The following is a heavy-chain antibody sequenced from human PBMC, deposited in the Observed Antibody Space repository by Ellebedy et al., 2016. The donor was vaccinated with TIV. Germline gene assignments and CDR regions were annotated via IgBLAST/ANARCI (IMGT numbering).Heavy chain of an antibody. D-gene: IGHD3-10*01. J-gene: IGHJ3*02. CDR1: GFTFSSYA. CDR3: AKDRVMVRVPKDAFDI. Sequence: GESLKISXAASGFTFSSYAMSWVRQAPGKGLEWVSAISGSGGSTYYADSVKGRFTISRDNSKNTLYLQMNSLRAEDTAVYYCAKDRVMVRVPKDAFDIWGQGTMVTVSS. CDR2: ISGSGGST. V-gene: IGHV3-23*01.